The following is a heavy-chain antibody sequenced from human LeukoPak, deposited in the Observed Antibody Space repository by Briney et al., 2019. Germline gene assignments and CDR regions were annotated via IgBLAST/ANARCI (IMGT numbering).Heavy chain of an antibody. CDR3: ARGPTVPLLRKTEDLDAFDI. CDR2: MNPNSGNT. D-gene: IGHD1-14*01. V-gene: IGHV1-8*03. Sequence: GASVKVSCKASGYTFTSYDINWVRQATGQGLEWMGWMNPNSGNTRYAQKFQGRVTITRNTSISTAYMELSSLRSEDTAVYYCARGPTVPLLRKTEDLDAFDIWGQGTMVTVSS. CDR1: GYTFTSYD. J-gene: IGHJ3*02.